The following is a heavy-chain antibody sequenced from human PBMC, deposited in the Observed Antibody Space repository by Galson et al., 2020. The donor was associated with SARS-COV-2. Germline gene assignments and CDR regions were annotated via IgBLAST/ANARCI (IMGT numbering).Heavy chain of an antibody. Sequence: GGSLRLSCAASGFTFNDYAMTWVRQTPGKGLEWVSTMNGGGGKTLYADSVKGRVTVYRDNFKSTLYLQISNLRAEDTAIYYCAKDSHPYYYDSSGYNPNYFDSWGQGTLVTVSS. CDR2: MNGGGGKT. J-gene: IGHJ4*02. CDR3: AKDSHPYYYDSSGYNPNYFDS. CDR1: GFTFNDYA. V-gene: IGHV3-23*01. D-gene: IGHD3-22*01.